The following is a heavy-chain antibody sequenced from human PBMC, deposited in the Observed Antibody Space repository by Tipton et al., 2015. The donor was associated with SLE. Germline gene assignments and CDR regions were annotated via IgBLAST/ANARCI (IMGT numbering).Heavy chain of an antibody. J-gene: IGHJ6*02. CDR3: AREESGYYYYYYGMDV. Sequence: SLRLSCAASGFTVSGNYMSWVRQAPGKGLEWVSVLFVGGNTFYADSVEGRFTISRDNSKNTLYLQMNSLRDEDTAVYYCAREESGYYYYYYGMDVWGQGTTVTVSS. CDR2: LFVGGNT. CDR1: GFTVSGNY. D-gene: IGHD3-10*01. V-gene: IGHV3-53*05.